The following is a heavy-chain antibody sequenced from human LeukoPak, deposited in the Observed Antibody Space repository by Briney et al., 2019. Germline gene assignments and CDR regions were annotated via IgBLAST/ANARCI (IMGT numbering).Heavy chain of an antibody. CDR1: GFTFSSYE. V-gene: IGHV3-7*01. CDR3: VREASGGTKGVSGTFDI. CDR2: IKQDGSDK. J-gene: IGHJ3*02. Sequence: GGSLRLSCAASGFTFSSYEMNWVRQAPGKGLEWVANIKQDGSDKYYVDSVKGRFTISRDNAKNSLYLQMNSLRAEDTAVYHCVREASGGTKGVSGTFDIWGQGTLVTVSS. D-gene: IGHD6-13*01.